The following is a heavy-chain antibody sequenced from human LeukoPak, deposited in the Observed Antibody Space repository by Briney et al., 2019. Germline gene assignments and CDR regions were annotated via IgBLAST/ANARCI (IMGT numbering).Heavy chain of an antibody. CDR1: TFSFRNFA. V-gene: IGHV3-23*01. J-gene: IGHJ3*02. CDR2: ISDSGRRT. CDR3: ARKKWEPTSNDAFDI. D-gene: IGHD1-26*01. Sequence: GGSLRLSCAASTFSFRNFAMSWVRLAPGKGLEWVSGISDSGRRTDYADSVEGRFTISRDNSKNTLYLQMDSLRAEDTALYYCARKKWEPTSNDAFDIWGQGTMVTVSS.